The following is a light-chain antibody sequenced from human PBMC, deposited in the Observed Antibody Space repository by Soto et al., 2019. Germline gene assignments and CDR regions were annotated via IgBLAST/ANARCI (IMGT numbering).Light chain of an antibody. CDR1: QSVSSN. Sequence: EIVMTPSPATLFVSSGGKATPSCRGRQSVSSNLAWYQQKPGQAPRLLIYGASTRATGIPARFSGSGSGTEFTLTISSLQSEDFAVYYCQQYNNWPTWTFGQGTKVDIK. CDR2: GAS. CDR3: QQYNNWPTWT. J-gene: IGKJ1*01. V-gene: IGKV3-15*01.